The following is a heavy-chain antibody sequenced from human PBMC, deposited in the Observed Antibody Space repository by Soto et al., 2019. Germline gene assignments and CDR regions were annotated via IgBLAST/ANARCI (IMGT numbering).Heavy chain of an antibody. D-gene: IGHD3-3*01. CDR3: ARDPSPTIFAVVIRYNWFDP. J-gene: IGHJ5*02. CDR1: GGTFSSYA. CDR2: INPIFGTA. V-gene: IGHV1-69*01. Sequence: QVQLVQSGAEVKKPGSSVKVSCKASGGTFSSYAISWVRQAPGQGLQSMGGINPIFGTANYAQKFHGRVTITADESTSTAYMELSSLRSEDTAVYYCARDPSPTIFAVVIRYNWFDPWGQGTLVTVSS.